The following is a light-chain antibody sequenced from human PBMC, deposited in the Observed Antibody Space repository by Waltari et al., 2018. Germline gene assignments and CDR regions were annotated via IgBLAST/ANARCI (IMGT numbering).Light chain of an antibody. CDR2: DVT. CDR1: SGDVGGYNY. V-gene: IGLV2-11*01. Sequence: QSALTQPRSVSGSPGLSVTLSCTGTSGDVGGYNYVLRYQHHPGKAPKLLIYDVTKRPSGVPDRFSGSKSGNTASLTISGLQADDEADYYCCSYAGSIFIWVFGGGTKLTVL. J-gene: IGLJ3*02. CDR3: CSYAGSIFIWV.